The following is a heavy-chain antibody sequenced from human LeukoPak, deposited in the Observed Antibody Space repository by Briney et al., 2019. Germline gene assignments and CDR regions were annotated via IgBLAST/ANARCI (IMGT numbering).Heavy chain of an antibody. Sequence: GRSLRLSCAASGFTFSSYGMRWVRQAPGKGLEWVAVISYDGSNKYYADSVEGRFTISRDNSKNTLYLQMNSLRAEDTAVYYCAKDADAFDIWGQGTMVTVSS. CDR3: AKDADAFDI. CDR2: ISYDGSNK. CDR1: GFTFSSYG. J-gene: IGHJ3*02. V-gene: IGHV3-30*18.